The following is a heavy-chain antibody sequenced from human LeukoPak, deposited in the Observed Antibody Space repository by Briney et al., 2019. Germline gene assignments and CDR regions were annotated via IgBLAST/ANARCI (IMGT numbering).Heavy chain of an antibody. V-gene: IGHV3-66*04. J-gene: IGHJ4*02. CDR2: IYSGGST. CDR1: GFTVSSNY. Sequence: GGSLRLSCAASGFTVSSNYMSWVRQAPGKGLEWVSVIYSGGSTYYADSVKGRFTISRDNSKNTLYLQMNSLRAEDTAVYYCARREGYVTGGTDYWGQGTLVTVSS. CDR3: ARREGYVTGGTDY. D-gene: IGHD1/OR15-1a*01.